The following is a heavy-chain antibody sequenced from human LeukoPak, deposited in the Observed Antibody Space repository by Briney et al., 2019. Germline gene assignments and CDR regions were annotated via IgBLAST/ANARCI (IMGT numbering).Heavy chain of an antibody. CDR1: GGSISSYY. D-gene: IGHD3-22*01. CDR3: ARAAGVDYDSSDYHDY. J-gene: IGHJ4*02. CDR2: IYYSGST. Sequence: SETLSLTCTVSGGSISSYYWSWIRQPPGKGLEWVGYIYYSGSTNYNPSLKSRVTISVDTSKNQFSLKLSSVTAADTAVYYCARAAGVDYDSSDYHDYWGQGTLVTVSS. V-gene: IGHV4-59*01.